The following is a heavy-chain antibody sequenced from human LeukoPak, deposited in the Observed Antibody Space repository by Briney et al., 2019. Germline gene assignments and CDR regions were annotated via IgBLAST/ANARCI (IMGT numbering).Heavy chain of an antibody. J-gene: IGHJ5*02. CDR2: IYSGGST. CDR1: GFTVSSNY. CDR3: ARTRRSNWFDP. D-gene: IGHD1-1*01. Sequence: GGSLGLSCAASGFTVSSNYMSWVRQAPGKGLEWVSVIYSGGSTYYADSVKGRFTISRDNSKNTLYLQMNSLRAEDTAVYYCARTRRSNWFDPWGQGTLVTVSS. V-gene: IGHV3-53*01.